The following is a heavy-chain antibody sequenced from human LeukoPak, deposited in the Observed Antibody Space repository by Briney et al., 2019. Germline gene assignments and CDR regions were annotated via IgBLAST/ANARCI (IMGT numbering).Heavy chain of an antibody. J-gene: IGHJ4*02. Sequence: GGSLRLSCAASGFTFSDYSMNWVRQAPGKGLEWISYIGIDSGKTKYADSVKGRFTISGDKAKSSPYLQMSSLRVEDTAVYYCARDYRYAFDNWGQGTLVTVSS. D-gene: IGHD1-1*01. CDR2: IGIDSGKT. V-gene: IGHV3-48*01. CDR1: GFTFSDYS. CDR3: ARDYRYAFDN.